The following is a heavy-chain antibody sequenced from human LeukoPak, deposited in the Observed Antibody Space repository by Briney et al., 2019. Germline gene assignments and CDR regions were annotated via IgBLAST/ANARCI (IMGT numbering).Heavy chain of an antibody. D-gene: IGHD3-9*01. J-gene: IGHJ6*04. Sequence: KPSETLSLTCTVSGGSVSSGSYYWSWIRQPPGKGLVWIGYIYYSGSTNYNPSLKSRVTISVDTSKNQFSLKLSSVTAADTAVYYCAGNYDILTGIGYYGMDVWGKGTTVTVSS. CDR2: IYYSGST. CDR3: AGNYDILTGIGYYGMDV. CDR1: GGSVSSGSYY. V-gene: IGHV4-61*01.